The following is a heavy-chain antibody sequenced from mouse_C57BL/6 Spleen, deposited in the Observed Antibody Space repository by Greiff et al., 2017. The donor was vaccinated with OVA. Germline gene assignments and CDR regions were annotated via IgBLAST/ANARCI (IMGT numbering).Heavy chain of an antibody. CDR2: ISSGGDYI. Sequence: DVKLVESGEGLVKPGGSLKLSCAASGFTFSRYAMSWVRQTTEKRLEWVAYISSGGDYIYYADTVKGRFTISRDNSRNPRYLQMSSRTSEDTAMYYSTRETAQATDYYAMDYWGQCTSVTVSS. J-gene: IGHJ4*01. CDR3: TRETAQATDYYAMDY. D-gene: IGHD3-2*02. CDR1: GFTFSRYA. V-gene: IGHV5-9-1*02.